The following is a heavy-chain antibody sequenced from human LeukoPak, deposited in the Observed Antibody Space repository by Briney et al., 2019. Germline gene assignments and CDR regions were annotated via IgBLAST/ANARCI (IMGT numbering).Heavy chain of an antibody. J-gene: IGHJ4*02. V-gene: IGHV3-30*03. D-gene: IGHD3-16*01. CDR1: GFTFSSYG. Sequence: GGSLRLSCAASGFTFSSYGMHWVRQAPGKGLEWVAVISYDGSNKYYADSVKGRFTISRDNSKNTLYLQMNSLRAEDTAVYYCARERRAWGEDFWGQGTLVTVSS. CDR2: ISYDGSNK. CDR3: ARERRAWGEDF.